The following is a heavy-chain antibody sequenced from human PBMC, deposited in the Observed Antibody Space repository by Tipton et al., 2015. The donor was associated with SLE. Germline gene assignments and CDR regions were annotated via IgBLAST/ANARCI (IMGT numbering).Heavy chain of an antibody. CDR1: GFTFDDCA. D-gene: IGHD4-17*01. J-gene: IGHJ3*02. V-gene: IGHV3-74*01. CDR2: IDSDGSRT. Sequence: SLRLSCAASGFTFDDCAMHWVRRAPGKGLVWLSRIDSDGSRTNYADSVKGRFTISRDNAKNTLYLQMNSLRVEDTAVYYCAPITVTTEYGAHALDIWGQGTMVAVSS. CDR3: APITVTTEYGAHALDI.